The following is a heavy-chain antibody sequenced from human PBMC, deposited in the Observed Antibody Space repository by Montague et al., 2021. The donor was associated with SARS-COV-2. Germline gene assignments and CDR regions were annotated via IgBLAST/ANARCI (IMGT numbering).Heavy chain of an antibody. V-gene: IGHV6-1*01. CDR3: VRGIEAAGSYDY. D-gene: IGHD6-13*01. CDR1: GDSVVELRRR. CDR2: PHHRKMRKS. Sequence: CAISGDSVVELRRRSEGHTYELQTRLDFLCRPHHRKMRKSDYARSVKSRIAINPDTSKNQFSLQLSSVTPEDTALYYCVRGIEAAGSYDYWGQGTLVTVSS. J-gene: IGHJ4*02.